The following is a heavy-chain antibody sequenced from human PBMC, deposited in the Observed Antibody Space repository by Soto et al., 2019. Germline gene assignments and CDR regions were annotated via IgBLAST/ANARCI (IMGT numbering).Heavy chain of an antibody. J-gene: IGHJ1*01. Sequence: SETLSLTCTVSGGSISSYYWSWIRQPPGKGLEWIGYIYYSGSTNYNPSLKSRVTISVDTSKNQFSLKLSSVTAADTAVYYCARGGYCSGGSCQPFQHWGQGTLVTVSS. CDR2: IYYSGST. CDR3: ARGGYCSGGSCQPFQH. CDR1: GGSISSYY. V-gene: IGHV4-59*01. D-gene: IGHD2-15*01.